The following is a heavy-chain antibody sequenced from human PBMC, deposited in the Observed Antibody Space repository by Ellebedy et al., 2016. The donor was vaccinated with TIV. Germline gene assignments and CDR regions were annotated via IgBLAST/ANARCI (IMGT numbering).Heavy chain of an antibody. D-gene: IGHD3-16*02. Sequence: AASVKVSCKASGYTFTSYAIHWVRQDPGQRLEWMGWINAGNGNTKYSQKFQGRVTMTRNTSITTAFMELSSLRSEDTAVYYCTRGPFMITFGGVIMDVWGQGTTVTVSS. CDR1: GYTFTSYA. CDR2: INAGNGNT. CDR3: TRGPFMITFGGVIMDV. J-gene: IGHJ6*02. V-gene: IGHV1-3*01.